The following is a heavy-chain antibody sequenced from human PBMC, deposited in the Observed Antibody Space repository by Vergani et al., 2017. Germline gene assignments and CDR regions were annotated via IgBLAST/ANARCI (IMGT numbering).Heavy chain of an antibody. CDR1: GFTFSSYS. V-gene: IGHV3-21*01. CDR2: ISSSSSYI. CDR3: ARDGYSSSLRGSYFDL. D-gene: IGHD6-13*01. J-gene: IGHJ2*01. Sequence: EVQLVESGGGLFKPGGSLRLSCAASGFTFSSYSMNWVRQAPGKGLEWVSSISSSSSYIYYADSVKGRCTISRDNAKNSLYLQMNSLRAEDTAVYYCARDGYSSSLRGSYFDLWGRGTLVTVSS.